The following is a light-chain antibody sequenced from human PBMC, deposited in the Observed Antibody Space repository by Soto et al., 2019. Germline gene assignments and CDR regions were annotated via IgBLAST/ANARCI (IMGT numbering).Light chain of an antibody. CDR3: MQALQSLT. CDR2: FGS. J-gene: IGKJ5*01. Sequence: EIVMTQSPLTLPVTPGEPASISCRSSQSLLYNNTYNYLDGYVQKPGQSPQLLIYFGSNRAPGVPDKFSGSGSGTDFTLKINRVAAEYVGTYYCMQALQSLTFGQGTRLEIK. V-gene: IGKV2-28*01. CDR1: QSLLYNNTYNY.